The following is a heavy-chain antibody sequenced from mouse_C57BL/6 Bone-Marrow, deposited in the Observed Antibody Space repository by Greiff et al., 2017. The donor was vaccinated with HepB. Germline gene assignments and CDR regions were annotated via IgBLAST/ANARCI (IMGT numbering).Heavy chain of an antibody. CDR1: GYAFSSSW. CDR2: IYPGDGDT. D-gene: IGHD1-1*01. V-gene: IGHV1-82*01. CDR3: ARDGKTSSSL. Sequence: VKLQESGPELVKPGASVKISCKASGYAFSSSWMNWVKQRPGKGLEWIGRIYPGDGDTNYNGKFKGKATLTADKSSSTAYMQLSSLTSEDSAVYFCARDGKTSSSLWGTGTTVTVSS. J-gene: IGHJ1*03.